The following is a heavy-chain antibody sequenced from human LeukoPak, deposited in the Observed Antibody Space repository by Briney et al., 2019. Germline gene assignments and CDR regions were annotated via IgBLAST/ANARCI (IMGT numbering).Heavy chain of an antibody. D-gene: IGHD6-19*01. CDR3: ARGMGQQWLAIDWFDP. V-gene: IGHV1-8*03. CDR1: GYTFTSYD. J-gene: IGHJ5*02. CDR2: MNPNSGNT. Sequence: ASVKVSCKASGYTFTSYDINWVRHATGQGLEWMGWMNPNSGNTGYAQKFQGRVTITRNTSISTAYMELSSLRSDDTAVYYGARGMGQQWLAIDWFDPWGQGTLVTVSS.